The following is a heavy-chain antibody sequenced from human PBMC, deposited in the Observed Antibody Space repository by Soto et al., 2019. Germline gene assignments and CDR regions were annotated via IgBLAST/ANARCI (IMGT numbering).Heavy chain of an antibody. Sequence: EVQLVESGGGLVKPGGSLRLSCAASGFTFSNAWMSWVRQAPGKGLEWVGRIKSKTDGGTTDYAAPVKGRFTISRDDSKNTLYLQMNSLKTEDTAVYYCTTDRLLGYGRRSRFDYWGQGTLVTVSS. CDR1: GFTFSNAW. V-gene: IGHV3-15*01. CDR3: TTDRLLGYGRRSRFDY. J-gene: IGHJ4*02. D-gene: IGHD2-15*01. CDR2: IKSKTDGGTT.